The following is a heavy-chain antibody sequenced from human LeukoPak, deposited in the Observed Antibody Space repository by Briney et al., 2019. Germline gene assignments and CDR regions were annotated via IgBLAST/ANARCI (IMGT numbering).Heavy chain of an antibody. CDR1: GFTFSSYS. CDR2: ISGTAGST. Sequence: GGSLRLFCAASGFTFSSYSMNWVRQAPGKGLEWVSGISGTAGSTYYADSVRGRFTISRDNSKNTLYLLMSSLRVDDTAVYYCAKETSMQLWNYYYFDYWGQGALVTVSS. CDR3: AKETSMQLWNYYYFDY. V-gene: IGHV3-23*01. J-gene: IGHJ4*02. D-gene: IGHD3-10*01.